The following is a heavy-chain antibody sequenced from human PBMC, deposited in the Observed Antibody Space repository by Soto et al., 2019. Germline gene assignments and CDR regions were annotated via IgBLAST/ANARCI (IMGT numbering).Heavy chain of an antibody. V-gene: IGHV1-2*04. Sequence: GASVKVCCKAPGYTSTGYDMQWGRQAPGQGIERMGWINPNSGGTNYAQKFQGWVTMTRDTSISTAYMELSRLRSDDTSLYYCARDNCSLSYHTVRYYSMLVW. CDR2: INPNSGGT. CDR1: GYTSTGYD. CDR3: ARDNCSLSYHTVRYYSMLV. J-gene: IGHJ6*01. D-gene: IGHD3-10*01.